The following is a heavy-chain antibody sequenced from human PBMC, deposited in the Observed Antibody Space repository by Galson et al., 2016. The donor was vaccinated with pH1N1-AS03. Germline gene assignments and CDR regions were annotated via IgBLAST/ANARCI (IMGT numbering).Heavy chain of an antibody. Sequence: SLRLSCAVSGFTFGDYYMSWIRQAPGKGLEWISCITSSGGSGSTIYYADSVKGRFTISRGNAKNSLYLQMNSLRADDTAVYFCARGWYDIWTGYLVDPFDYWGQGALVTVSS. J-gene: IGHJ4*02. CDR2: ITSSGGSGSTI. CDR3: ARGWYDIWTGYLVDPFDY. D-gene: IGHD3-9*01. V-gene: IGHV3-11*01. CDR1: GFTFGDYY.